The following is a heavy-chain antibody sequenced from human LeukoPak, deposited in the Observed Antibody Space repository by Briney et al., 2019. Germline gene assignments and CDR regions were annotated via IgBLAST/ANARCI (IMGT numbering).Heavy chain of an antibody. D-gene: IGHD3-3*01. V-gene: IGHV4-34*01. CDR1: GGSFSGYY. CDR3: ARGPRSLTIFASMTPKFDY. CDR2: INHSGSA. Sequence: PSETLSLTCAVYGGSFSGYYWSWIRQPPGKGLEWIGEINHSGSANYNPSLKSRVTISVDTSKNQFSLKLSSVTAADTAVYYCARGPRSLTIFASMTPKFDYWGQGTLVTVSS. J-gene: IGHJ4*02.